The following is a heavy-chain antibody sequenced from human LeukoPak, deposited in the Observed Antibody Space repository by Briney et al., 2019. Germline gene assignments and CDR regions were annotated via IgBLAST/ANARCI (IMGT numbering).Heavy chain of an antibody. CDR1: GYTFTGYY. CDR2: INPNSGGT. D-gene: IGHD2-2*02. Sequence: GASVKVSCKASGYTFTGYYMHWVRQAPGQGFEWMGWINPNSGGTNYAQKFQGRVTMTRDTSISTAYMELSRLRSDDTAVYYCARVLVVPAAIRYYYYGMDVWGQGTTVTVSS. J-gene: IGHJ6*02. CDR3: ARVLVVPAAIRYYYYGMDV. V-gene: IGHV1-2*02.